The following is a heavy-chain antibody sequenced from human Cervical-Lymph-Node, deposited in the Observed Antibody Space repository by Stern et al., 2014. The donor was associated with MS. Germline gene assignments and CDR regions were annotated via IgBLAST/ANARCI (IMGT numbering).Heavy chain of an antibody. CDR1: GGTFSSYA. CDR3: ASGGYYDSSGYLSYYYYGMDV. CDR2: IIPIFGTA. J-gene: IGHJ6*02. V-gene: IGHV1-69*01. Sequence: QVQLVQSGAEVKKPGSSVKVSCKASGGTFSSYAISWVRQAPGQGLEWMGGIIPIFGTANYAHKFQGRVTITADESTSTAYMELSSLRSEDTAVYYCASGGYYDSSGYLSYYYYGMDVWGQGTTVTVSS. D-gene: IGHD3-22*01.